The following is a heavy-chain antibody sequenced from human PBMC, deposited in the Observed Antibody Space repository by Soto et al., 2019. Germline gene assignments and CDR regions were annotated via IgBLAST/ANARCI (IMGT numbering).Heavy chain of an antibody. J-gene: IGHJ6*02. CDR1: GFSLSTSGVG. CDR3: AHTVDGYSYHMYDMDV. D-gene: IGHD5-18*01. Sequence: SGPTLVNPTQTLTLTCTFSGFSLSTSGVGVGWIRQPPGKALEWLALIYWDDDKRYSPSLKSRLTITKDTSKNQVVLTMNNMDPVDTATYYCAHTVDGYSYHMYDMDVWGPGTTVTVFS. CDR2: IYWDDDK. V-gene: IGHV2-5*02.